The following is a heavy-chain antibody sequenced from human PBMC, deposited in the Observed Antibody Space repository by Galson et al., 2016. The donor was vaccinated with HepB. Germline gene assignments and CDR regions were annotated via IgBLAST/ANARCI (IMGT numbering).Heavy chain of an antibody. D-gene: IGHD5-12*01. V-gene: IGHV4-39*01. J-gene: IGHJ4*02. CDR2: IYYNETT. CDR1: GGSISRSRYF. Sequence: SETLSLTCTVSGGSISRSRYFWGWIRQPPGRGLEWIGDIYYNETTYYNPSLRSRVSISVDTSKSQLSLKLNSVTAADTAVDYCARLGYSAYVLDSWGQGTRVSVSS. CDR3: ARLGYSAYVLDS.